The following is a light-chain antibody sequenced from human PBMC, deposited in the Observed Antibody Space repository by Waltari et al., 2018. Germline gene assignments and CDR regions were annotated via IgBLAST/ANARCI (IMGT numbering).Light chain of an antibody. J-gene: IGLJ1*01. V-gene: IGLV2-14*03. Sequence: QSALTQPASVSGSPGESITISCTGTSSDVGGYNCVSWYHQHPGKAPKLMIYDVSNRPSGVSNRFSGSKSGNTASLTISGLQAEDEADYYCSSYTSSNTLVFGTGTKVTAL. CDR1: SSDVGGYNC. CDR2: DVS. CDR3: SSYTSSNTLV.